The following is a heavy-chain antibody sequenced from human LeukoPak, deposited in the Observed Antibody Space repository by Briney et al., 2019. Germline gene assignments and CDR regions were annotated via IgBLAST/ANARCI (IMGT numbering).Heavy chain of an antibody. J-gene: IGHJ6*03. D-gene: IGHD3-3*01. CDR1: GGSFSGYY. Sequence: SETLSLTCAVYGGSFSGYYWSWIRQPPGKGLEWIGEINHSGSTNYNPSLKSRVTISVDTSKNQFSLKLSSVTAADTAVYYCARIRFLEWSHYYYYYMDVRGKGTTVTVSS. V-gene: IGHV4-34*01. CDR3: ARIRFLEWSHYYYYYMDV. CDR2: INHSGST.